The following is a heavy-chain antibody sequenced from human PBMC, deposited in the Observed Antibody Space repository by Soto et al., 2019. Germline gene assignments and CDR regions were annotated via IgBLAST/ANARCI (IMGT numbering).Heavy chain of an antibody. CDR1: GYSFTSYW. D-gene: IGHD6-13*01. V-gene: IGHV5-51*01. CDR3: ARTSAAGKYYYGMDV. CDR2: IYPGDSDS. J-gene: IGHJ6*02. Sequence: GESLKISCKGSGYSFTSYWIGWVRQMPGKGLEWMGGIYPGDSDSRYSPSFQGQVTISADNSISTAYLQWSSLKASDTAMYYCARTSAAGKYYYGMDVWGQGTTVTVSS.